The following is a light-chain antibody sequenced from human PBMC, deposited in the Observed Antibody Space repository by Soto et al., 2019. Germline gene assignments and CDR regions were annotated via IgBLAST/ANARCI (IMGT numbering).Light chain of an antibody. CDR3: QQYNNWPPWT. J-gene: IGKJ1*01. Sequence: EIVMTQSPATLSVSPGERATLSCRASQSVSSNLAWYQQKPGQAPRLLIYGASTRATGIPARFSGSGSGTEFTLTFSSLQSEDLAVYYSQQYNNWPPWTFGQYTKVEIK. CDR1: QSVSSN. CDR2: GAS. V-gene: IGKV3-15*01.